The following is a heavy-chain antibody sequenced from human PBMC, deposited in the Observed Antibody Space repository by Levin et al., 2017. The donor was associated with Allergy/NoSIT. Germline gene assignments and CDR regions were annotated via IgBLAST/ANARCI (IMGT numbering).Heavy chain of an antibody. CDR3: AKVMRENSWDMFFDS. V-gene: IGHV3-23*01. CDR1: GFTFNTYA. D-gene: IGHD6-13*01. Sequence: HSGGSLRLSCAASGFTFNTYAMNWVRQAPGKGLEWVSTISGSGDSTKYADSVKGRFIISRDNSKNTLSLQMNSLRAEDTAVYYCAKVMRENSWDMFFDSWGQGTLVTVSS. CDR2: ISGSGDST. J-gene: IGHJ4*02.